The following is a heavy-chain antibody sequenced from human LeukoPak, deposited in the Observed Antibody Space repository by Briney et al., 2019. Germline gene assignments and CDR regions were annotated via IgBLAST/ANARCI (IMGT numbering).Heavy chain of an antibody. CDR1: GFTFSSNA. CDR3: AKDRFCSGGSCYSDY. D-gene: IGHD2-15*01. Sequence: GGSLRLSCAASGFTFSSNAMSWVRQARGRGLEWISSISGSGGATYYADSVRRRFTISRDNSKNTLYLQMNSLRAEDTAVYYCAKDRFCSGGSCYSDYRGQATLVTVSS. CDR2: ISGSGGAT. J-gene: IGHJ4*02. V-gene: IGHV3-23*01.